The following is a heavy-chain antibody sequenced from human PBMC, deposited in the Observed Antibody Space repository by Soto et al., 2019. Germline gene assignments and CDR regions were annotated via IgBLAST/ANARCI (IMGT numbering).Heavy chain of an antibody. D-gene: IGHD2-2*01. V-gene: IGHV4-59*01. CDR1: GGSISSYY. J-gene: IGHJ4*02. CDR3: ARVRVVPAAMARVFDY. Sequence: QVQLQESGPGLVKPSETLSLTCTVSGGSISSYYWSWIRQPPGKGLEWIGYIYYSGSTNYNPSLKSRVTISVDTSKNQFSLKLSSVTAADTAVYYCARVRVVPAAMARVFDYSGQGTLVTVSS. CDR2: IYYSGST.